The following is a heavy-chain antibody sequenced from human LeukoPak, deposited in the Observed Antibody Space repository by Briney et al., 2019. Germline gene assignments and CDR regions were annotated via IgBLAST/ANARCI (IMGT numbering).Heavy chain of an antibody. CDR3: ARVAGNSGYDFVDY. J-gene: IGHJ4*02. CDR2: INGGNGNT. D-gene: IGHD5-12*01. CDR1: GYTFTSYA. V-gene: IGHV1-3*01. Sequence: ASVKVSCKASGYTFTSYAIHWVRQAPGQRLEWMGWINGGNGNTKYSQRFQGRVTFTRDTSASTAYMELSSLRSEDTAIYYCARVAGNSGYDFVDYWGQGTLVTVS.